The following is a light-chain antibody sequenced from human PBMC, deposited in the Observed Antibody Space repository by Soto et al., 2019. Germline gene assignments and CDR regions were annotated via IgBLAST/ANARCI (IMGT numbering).Light chain of an antibody. CDR2: FAS. Sequence: DIQMTQSPSSVSASVGDRVTITCRASQGIDSRLAWFQQKAGRAPKLLISFASSLVSGVPPRFSGSGSGTDFTLTINSLQPEDFATYHCLQASNFPRTFGQGTTVEIK. J-gene: IGKJ1*01. V-gene: IGKV1-12*01. CDR1: QGIDSR. CDR3: LQASNFPRT.